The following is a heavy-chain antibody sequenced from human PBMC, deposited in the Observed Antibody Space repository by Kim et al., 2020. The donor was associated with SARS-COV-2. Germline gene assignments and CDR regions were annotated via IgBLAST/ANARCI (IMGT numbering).Heavy chain of an antibody. Sequence: YYGDPVKGRFTISRDNSKNTLFLHMFALGDEDTAVYYCAREGTSGTFPDYWGQGTLVTVSS. J-gene: IGHJ4*02. V-gene: IGHV3-30*03. CDR3: AREGTSGTFPDY. D-gene: IGHD3-10*01.